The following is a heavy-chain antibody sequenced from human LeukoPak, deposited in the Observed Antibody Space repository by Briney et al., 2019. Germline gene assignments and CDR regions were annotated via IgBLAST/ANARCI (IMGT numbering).Heavy chain of an antibody. CDR2: IWYDGSNK. V-gene: IGHV3-33*01. Sequence: PGWSLRLSCAASGFTFSSYGMHWVRQAPGKGLEWVAVIWYDGSNKYYADSVKGRFTISRDNSKNTLYLQMNSLRAEDTAVYYCARAPTSYYYFDYWGQGTLVTVSS. CDR1: GFTFSSYG. CDR3: ARAPTSYYYFDY. D-gene: IGHD1-26*01. J-gene: IGHJ4*02.